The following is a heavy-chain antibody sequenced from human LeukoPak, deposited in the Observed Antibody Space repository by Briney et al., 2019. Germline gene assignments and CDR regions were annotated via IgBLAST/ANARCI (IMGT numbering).Heavy chain of an antibody. Sequence: ASVKVSCKASGYTFTGYYMHWVRQAPGQGLEWMGWINPNSGGTNYAQKFQGRVTVTRDTSISTAYMELSRLRSDDTAVYYCARVDTAMVHWFDPWGQGTLVTVSS. D-gene: IGHD5-18*01. CDR3: ARVDTAMVHWFDP. J-gene: IGHJ5*02. CDR1: GYTFTGYY. V-gene: IGHV1-2*02. CDR2: INPNSGGT.